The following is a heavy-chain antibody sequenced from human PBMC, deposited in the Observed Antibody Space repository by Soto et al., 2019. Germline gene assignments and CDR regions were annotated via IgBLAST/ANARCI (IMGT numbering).Heavy chain of an antibody. V-gene: IGHV1-46*03. Sequence: GASVKVSCKASGYSFTSYGISWVRQAPGQGLEWMGIINPSGGSTSYAQKFQGRVTMTRDTSTSTVYMELSSLRSEDTAVYYCARSAFVVVPAAVGFDPWGQGTLVTVSS. CDR1: GYSFTSYG. CDR2: INPSGGST. CDR3: ARSAFVVVPAAVGFDP. J-gene: IGHJ5*02. D-gene: IGHD2-2*01.